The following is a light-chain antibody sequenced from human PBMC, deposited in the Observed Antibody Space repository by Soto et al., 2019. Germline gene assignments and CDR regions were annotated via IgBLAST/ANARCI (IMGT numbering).Light chain of an antibody. V-gene: IGLV1-40*01. Sequence: QSVLTQPPSVSGAPGQRVTISCTGSSSNIGAGYDVHWYQHLPGTAPKLLIYGNTNRPSGVPDRFSGSKSGTSASLAITGLQAEDEADYYCQSFDSSLDAYLFGTATKLTVL. CDR3: QSFDSSLDAYL. CDR1: SSNIGAGYD. CDR2: GNT. J-gene: IGLJ1*01.